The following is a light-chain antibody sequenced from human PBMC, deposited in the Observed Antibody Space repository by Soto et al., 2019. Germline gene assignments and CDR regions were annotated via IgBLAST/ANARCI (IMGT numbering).Light chain of an antibody. V-gene: IGKV3-20*01. CDR1: QSVSNSY. CDR3: QQYGSSPWT. Sequence: EIVLTQSPGTLSLSPGERATLSCRASQSVSNSYLAWYQQRPGQAPRLLIYAASTRATDIPDRFRGSRSGTDFTLTVSRLEPEDFAVYYCQQYGSSPWTFGQGTKVEIK. J-gene: IGKJ1*01. CDR2: AAS.